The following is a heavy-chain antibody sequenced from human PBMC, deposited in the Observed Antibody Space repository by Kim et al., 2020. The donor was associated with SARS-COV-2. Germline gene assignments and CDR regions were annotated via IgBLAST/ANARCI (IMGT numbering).Heavy chain of an antibody. Sequence: GESLKISCKGSGYSFTNYWIGWVRQMPGKGLEWMGIIYPGDSDTRYSPSFQGQVTISADKSISTAYLQWSSLKASDTAMYYCARQGPYDSSDYYRGYYYGMEVWGQGTTVTVSS. D-gene: IGHD3-22*01. V-gene: IGHV5-51*01. CDR2: IYPGDSDT. J-gene: IGHJ6*02. CDR3: ARQGPYDSSDYYRGYYYGMEV. CDR1: GYSFTNYW.